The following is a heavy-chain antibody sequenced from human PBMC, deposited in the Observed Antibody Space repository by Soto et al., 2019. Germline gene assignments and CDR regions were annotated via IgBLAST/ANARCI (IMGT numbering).Heavy chain of an antibody. CDR2: ISSNGGST. J-gene: IGHJ4*02. CDR3: AVAYYYDSSGYYYFDY. Sequence: GGSLRLSCAASGFTFSSYAMHWVRQAPGKGLEYVSAISSNGGSTYYANSVKGRFTISRDNSKNTLYLQMGSLRAEDMAVYYCAVAYYYDSSGYYYFDYWGQGTLVTVSS. D-gene: IGHD3-22*01. V-gene: IGHV3-64*01. CDR1: GFTFSSYA.